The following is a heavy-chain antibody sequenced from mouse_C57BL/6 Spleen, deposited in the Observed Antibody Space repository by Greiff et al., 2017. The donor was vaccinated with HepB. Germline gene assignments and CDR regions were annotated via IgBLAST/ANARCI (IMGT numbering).Heavy chain of an antibody. CDR1: GYTFTSYW. J-gene: IGHJ3*01. CDR3: ARKAIYDGYYEFAD. CDR2: IDPSDSYT. Sequence: VQLQQPGAELVKPGASVKLSCKASGYTFTSYWMQWVKQRPGQGLEWIGEIDPSDSYTNYNQKFRCKATLTVDTSSSTAYMQLSSLTSEDSAVYYCARKAIYDGYYEFADWGQGTLVTVSA. V-gene: IGHV1-50*01. D-gene: IGHD2-3*01.